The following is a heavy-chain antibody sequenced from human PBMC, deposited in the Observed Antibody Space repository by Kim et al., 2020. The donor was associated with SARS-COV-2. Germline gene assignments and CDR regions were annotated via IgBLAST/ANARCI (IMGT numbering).Heavy chain of an antibody. CDR1: GYTFTSYA. CDR2: INAGNGNT. D-gene: IGHD3-3*01. J-gene: IGHJ3*02. CDR3: ARNSGFWSATDAFDI. Sequence: ASVKVSCKASGYTFTSYAMHWVRQAPGQRLEWMGWINAGNGNTKYSQKFQGRVTITRDTSASTAYMELSSLRSEDTAVYYCARNSGFWSATDAFDIWGQGTMVTVSS. V-gene: IGHV1-3*01.